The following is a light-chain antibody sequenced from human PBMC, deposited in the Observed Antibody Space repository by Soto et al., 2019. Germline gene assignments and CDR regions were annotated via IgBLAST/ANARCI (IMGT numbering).Light chain of an antibody. J-gene: IGLJ3*02. V-gene: IGLV7-46*01. Sequence: QAVVTQEASLTVSPGGTVTLTCGSITGVVTIGHHPHWFQQKPGQAPMTLIYDTSNTHSWTPARFSGSLLGGKAALTLSGAQLDDEAEYYCFLSYSDAVVFGGGTKATVL. CDR1: TGVVTIGHH. CDR3: FLSYSDAVV. CDR2: DTS.